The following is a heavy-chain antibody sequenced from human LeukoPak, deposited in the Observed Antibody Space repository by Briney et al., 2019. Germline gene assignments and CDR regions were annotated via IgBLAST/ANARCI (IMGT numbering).Heavy chain of an antibody. CDR1: GFTFSSSA. CDR3: AKSHGSGSYYNAYYYGMDV. Sequence: GGSLRLSCAASGFTFSSSAMSWVRQAPGKGLEWVSVISGSGGSTYYADSVKGRFTISRDNSKNTLYLQMNSLRAEDTAVYYCAKSHGSGSYYNAYYYGMDVWGQGTTVTVSS. V-gene: IGHV3-23*01. CDR2: ISGSGGST. J-gene: IGHJ6*02. D-gene: IGHD3-10*01.